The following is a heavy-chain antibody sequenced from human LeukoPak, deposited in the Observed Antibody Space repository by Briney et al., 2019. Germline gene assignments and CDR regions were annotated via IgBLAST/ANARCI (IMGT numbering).Heavy chain of an antibody. V-gene: IGHV1-2*02. J-gene: IGHJ4*02. CDR3: VRGGYYDILTGYLNY. Sequence: ASVKVSCKASGYTFTGYYMHWVRQAPGQGHEWMGWINPNSGGTNYAQKFQGRVTMTRETSISTAYMELSRLRSDDTAVYYCVRGGYYDILTGYLNYWGQGTLVTVSS. D-gene: IGHD3-9*01. CDR2: INPNSGGT. CDR1: GYTFTGYY.